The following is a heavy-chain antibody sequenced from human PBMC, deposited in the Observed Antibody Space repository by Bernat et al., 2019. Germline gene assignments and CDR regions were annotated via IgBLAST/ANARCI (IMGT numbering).Heavy chain of an antibody. J-gene: IGHJ4*02. CDR3: TRDQGQWLVHDY. CDR2: IRSKAYGGTT. V-gene: IGHV3-49*05. CDR1: GFTFGDYA. Sequence: EVQLVESGGGLVKPGRSLRLSCTASGFTFGDYAMSWFRQAPGKGLEWVGIIRSKAYGGTTEYAASVKGRFTISRDDSKSIAYLQMNSLKTEDTAMYYCTRDQGQWLVHDYWGQGTLVTVSS. D-gene: IGHD6-19*01.